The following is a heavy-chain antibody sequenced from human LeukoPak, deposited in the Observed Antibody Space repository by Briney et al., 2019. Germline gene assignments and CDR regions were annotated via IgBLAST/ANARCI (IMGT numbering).Heavy chain of an antibody. V-gene: IGHV1-2*02. Sequence: ASVKVSCKASGYTFTGYYMHWVRQAPGQGLGWMGWINPNSGGTNYAQKFQGRVTMTRDTSISTAYMELSRLRSDDTAVYYCARNEAYDFWSGYYYYFDSWGQGTLVTVSS. CDR3: ARNEAYDFWSGYYYYFDS. CDR1: GYTFTGYY. CDR2: INPNSGGT. J-gene: IGHJ4*02. D-gene: IGHD3-3*01.